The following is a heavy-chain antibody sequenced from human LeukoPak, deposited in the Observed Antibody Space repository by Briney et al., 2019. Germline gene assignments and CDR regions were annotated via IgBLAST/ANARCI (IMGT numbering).Heavy chain of an antibody. V-gene: IGHV3-30*02. Sequence: GESLRLSCAASGFNFVNYDIHWGRQAPGKGLEWVGFIQYDGSKTQYVDSVKGRFTVSRDNRKNTVSLQMNSLRPEDTAIYYCANKVFPWGQGTLVIVSS. CDR1: GFNFVNYD. D-gene: IGHD5/OR15-5a*01. J-gene: IGHJ4*02. CDR3: ANKVFP. CDR2: IQYDGSKT.